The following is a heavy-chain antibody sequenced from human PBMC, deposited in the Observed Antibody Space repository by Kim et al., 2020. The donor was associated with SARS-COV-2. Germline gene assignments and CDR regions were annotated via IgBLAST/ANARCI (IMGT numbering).Heavy chain of an antibody. V-gene: IGHV3-74*01. CDR3: ARGMFRNGLDV. CDR1: GFTFRSYW. J-gene: IGHJ6*02. Sequence: GGPLRLSCAASGFTFRSYWINWVRQAPGKGLVWVSRISGDASSTNYADSVKGRFTMSRDNAENTVYLQMNSLRGEDTAVYYCARGMFRNGLDVWGQGTTVTVSS. D-gene: IGHD1-1*01. CDR2: ISGDASST.